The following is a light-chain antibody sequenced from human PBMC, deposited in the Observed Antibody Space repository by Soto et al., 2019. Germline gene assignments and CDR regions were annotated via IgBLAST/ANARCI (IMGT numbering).Light chain of an antibody. Sequence: DIQMTQSPSSLSASVGDRVTITCRASQGISNYLAWYQQKPGKVPKLLIYAASTLQSVVPSRFSGTGSGTDFNPTISSLQPEDVATYYCQTYNSAPRTFGQGTKVEIK. V-gene: IGKV1-27*01. CDR2: AAS. CDR3: QTYNSAPRT. CDR1: QGISNY. J-gene: IGKJ1*01.